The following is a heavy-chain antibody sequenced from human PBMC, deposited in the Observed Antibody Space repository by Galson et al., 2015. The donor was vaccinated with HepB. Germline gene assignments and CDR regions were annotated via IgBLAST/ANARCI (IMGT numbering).Heavy chain of an antibody. CDR1: GFTFSSYA. Sequence: SLRLSCAASGFTFSSYAMSWVRQAPGKGLEWVSAISGSGGSTYYADSVKGRFTISGDNAKNTLYLQMNSLRAEDTAVYYCARGSRFYYYYYYMDVWGKGTPVTVSS. CDR3: ARGSRFYYYYYYMDV. V-gene: IGHV3-23*01. CDR2: ISGSGGST. J-gene: IGHJ6*03.